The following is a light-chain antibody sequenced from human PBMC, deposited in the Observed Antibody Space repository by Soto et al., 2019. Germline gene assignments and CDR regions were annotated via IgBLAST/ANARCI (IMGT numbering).Light chain of an antibody. CDR1: QSVSSN. Sequence: EMVMTQSPAILSVSPGESATLSCRASQSVSSNYLAWYQQRPGQPPRLLIYGISTRATGIPARFSGSGSGTEFSLTISSLQSEDFAVYYCQQYSKWPITFGQGTRLEIK. V-gene: IGKV3-15*01. J-gene: IGKJ5*01. CDR2: GIS. CDR3: QQYSKWPIT.